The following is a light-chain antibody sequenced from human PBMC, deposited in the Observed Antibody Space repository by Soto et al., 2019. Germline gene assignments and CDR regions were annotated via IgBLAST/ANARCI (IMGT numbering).Light chain of an antibody. CDR3: QQYGGSPRT. CDR2: GAS. V-gene: IGKV3-20*01. J-gene: IGKJ1*01. Sequence: EIVLTQSPGTLSLSPGERATLSCRASQSVGKSLAWYQQKPGQAPRLLIYGASTRATGIPDRSSGSGSGTDFTLTISRLEPEDFAVYYCQQYGGSPRTFGQGTKVDIK. CDR1: QSVGKS.